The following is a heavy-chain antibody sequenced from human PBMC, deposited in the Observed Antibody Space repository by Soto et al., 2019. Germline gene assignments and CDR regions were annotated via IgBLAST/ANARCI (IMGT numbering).Heavy chain of an antibody. CDR1: GGSFSGHY. V-gene: IGHV4-34*01. J-gene: IGHJ5*02. Sequence: SQTVYLTCAVYGGSFSGHYWTWIRQPPGKGLEWIGEINHSGSTKYNLSLKRRVTISVDTSKNQFSLKLSSVTAADTAVYYCARDTPGRANSDVRSWGQGTVVTV. CDR3: ARDTPGRANSDVRS. CDR2: INHSGST. D-gene: IGHD7-27*01.